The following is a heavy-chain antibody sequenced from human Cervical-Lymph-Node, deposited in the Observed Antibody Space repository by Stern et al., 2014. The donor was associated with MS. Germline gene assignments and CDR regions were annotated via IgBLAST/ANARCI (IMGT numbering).Heavy chain of an antibody. Sequence: EVQLLESGAEVKKPGESLKISCKGSGYSFTSYWIGWVRQMPGKGLEWMGIIYPGDSDTRYSPSFQGQVTISADKSISTAYLQWSSLKASDTAMYYCARQQLGPYYYYYGMDVWGQGTTVTVSS. D-gene: IGHD6-13*01. CDR3: ARQQLGPYYYYYGMDV. V-gene: IGHV5-51*01. J-gene: IGHJ6*02. CDR2: IYPGDSDT. CDR1: GYSFTSYW.